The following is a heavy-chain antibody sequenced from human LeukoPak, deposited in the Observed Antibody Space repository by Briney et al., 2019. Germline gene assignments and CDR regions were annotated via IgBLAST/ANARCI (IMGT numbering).Heavy chain of an antibody. CDR3: ARDSGFGQLDLAY. V-gene: IGHV4-61*02. CDR1: GGSLTSSAYY. J-gene: IGHJ4*02. D-gene: IGHD6-6*01. Sequence: SETLSLTCTVSGGSLTSSAYYWSWIRQPAGKGLEWIGRIYTSGSTNYNPSLKSRVTMSGDTSKNQFSLKLSSVTAADTAVYYCARDSGFGQLDLAYWGQGTLVTVSS. CDR2: IYTSGST.